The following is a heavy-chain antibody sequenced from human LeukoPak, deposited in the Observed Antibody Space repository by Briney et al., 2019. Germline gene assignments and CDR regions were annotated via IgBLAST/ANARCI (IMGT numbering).Heavy chain of an antibody. CDR2: INPNSGGT. V-gene: IGHV1-2*02. CDR3: ARGKLAAPGRTGYNWFDP. Sequence: ASMKVSCKASGYTFTGYYIHWVRQAPGQGLEWMGWINPNSGGTNYAQKFQGRVTMPRDTSITTAYMELSGLRSDDTAIYYCARGKLAAPGRTGYNWFDPWGQGTLVTVSS. CDR1: GYTFTGYY. J-gene: IGHJ5*02. D-gene: IGHD6-13*01.